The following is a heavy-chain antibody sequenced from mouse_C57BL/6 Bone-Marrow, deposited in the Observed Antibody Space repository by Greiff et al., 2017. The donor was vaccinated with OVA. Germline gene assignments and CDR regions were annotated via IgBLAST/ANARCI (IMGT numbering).Heavy chain of an antibody. CDR2: IYPRSGNT. CDR3: ARGAIYYGDDGGFAY. CDR1: GYTFTSYG. V-gene: IGHV1-81*01. J-gene: IGHJ3*01. Sequence: QVQLQQSGAELARPGASVKLSCKASGYTFTSYGISWVKQRTGQGLEWIGEIYPRSGNTYYNEKFKGKATLTADKSSSTAYMELRSLTSEDSAVYFCARGAIYYGDDGGFAYWGQGTLVTVSA. D-gene: IGHD2-2*01.